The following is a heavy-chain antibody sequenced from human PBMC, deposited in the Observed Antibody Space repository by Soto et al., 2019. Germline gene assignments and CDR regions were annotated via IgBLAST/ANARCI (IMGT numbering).Heavy chain of an antibody. D-gene: IGHD3-22*01. J-gene: IGHJ5*02. Sequence: SETLSLTCTVSGDSVSSGSYYWSWIRQPPGKGLEWIGFIYYSVYYSGSTNYNPSLKSRVTISVDTSKNQFSLKLSSVTAADTAVYYCARGRMIVVQLYNWFDPWGQGTLVTVSS. CDR3: ARGRMIVVQLYNWFDP. V-gene: IGHV4-61*01. CDR2: IYYSVYYSGST. CDR1: GDSVSSGSYY.